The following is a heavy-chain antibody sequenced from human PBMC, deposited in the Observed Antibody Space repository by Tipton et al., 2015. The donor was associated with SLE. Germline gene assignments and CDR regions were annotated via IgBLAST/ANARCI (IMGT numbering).Heavy chain of an antibody. CDR2: ISHSGGA. D-gene: IGHD2-2*01. CDR3: ASEGPARNNRFDP. J-gene: IGHJ5*02. Sequence: TLSLTCAISGGSFSGYAWSWIRQSPGKRLEWIGEISHSGGANYNPSLKSRVTISVDKSKNHFSLNLSSVTAADTAVYYCASEGPARNNRFDPWGQGTLVTVSS. CDR1: GGSFSGYA. V-gene: IGHV4-34*01.